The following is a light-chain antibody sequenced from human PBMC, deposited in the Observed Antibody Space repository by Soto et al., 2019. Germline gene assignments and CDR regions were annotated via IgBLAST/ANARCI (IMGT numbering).Light chain of an antibody. J-gene: IGKJ1*01. CDR2: DAS. V-gene: IGKV1-5*02. CDR1: ESISSW. Sequence: DIEITQTPSTLPASVGDTVSILCRASESISSWLAWYQQKPGNAPRLLIYDASKLGRGVPSRFSGAGSGTEFILTISSLQPDDFATYFCQQYNSLYPWTFGQGTKVDIK. CDR3: QQYNSLYPWT.